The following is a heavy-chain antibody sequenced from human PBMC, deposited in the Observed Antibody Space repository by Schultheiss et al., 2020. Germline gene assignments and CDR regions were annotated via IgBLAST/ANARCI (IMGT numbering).Heavy chain of an antibody. V-gene: IGHV3-30*04. CDR2: ISYDGSNK. CDR3: ARDQAPYYDSSGYMWYFQH. J-gene: IGHJ1*01. Sequence: GESLKISCAASGFTFSSYAMHWVRQAPGKGLEWVAVISYDGSNKYYADSVKGRFTISRDNSKNTLYLQMNSLRAEDTAVYYCARDQAPYYDSSGYMWYFQHWVQGTLVTVSS. D-gene: IGHD3-22*01. CDR1: GFTFSSYA.